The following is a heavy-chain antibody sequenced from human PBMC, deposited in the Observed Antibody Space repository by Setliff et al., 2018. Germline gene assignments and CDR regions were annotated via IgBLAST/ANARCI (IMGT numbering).Heavy chain of an antibody. CDR3: ARGPYNIYDRSGYGFTNWFDP. J-gene: IGHJ5*02. CDR2: INHSGST. CDR1: GGSFSGYY. D-gene: IGHD3-22*01. V-gene: IGHV4-34*01. Sequence: TLSLTCAVYGGSFSGYYWSWIRQPPGKGLEWIGEINHSGSTNYNPSLNSRVTISVDTSKNQFSLKLSSVTAADTAVYYCARGPYNIYDRSGYGFTNWFDPWGQGILDTVSS.